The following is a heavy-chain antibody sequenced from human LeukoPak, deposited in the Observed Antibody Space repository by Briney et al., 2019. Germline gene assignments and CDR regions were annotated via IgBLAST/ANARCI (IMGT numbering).Heavy chain of an antibody. D-gene: IGHD4-17*01. J-gene: IGHJ4*02. Sequence: GGSLRLSCAASGFTFSSYWMSWVRQAPGKGLEWVANIKQDGSEKYYVDSVKGRFTISRDNAKNSLYLQMSSLRAEDTAVYYCASPRDYGLREPFDYWGQGTLVTVSS. V-gene: IGHV3-7*01. CDR2: IKQDGSEK. CDR3: ASPRDYGLREPFDY. CDR1: GFTFSSYW.